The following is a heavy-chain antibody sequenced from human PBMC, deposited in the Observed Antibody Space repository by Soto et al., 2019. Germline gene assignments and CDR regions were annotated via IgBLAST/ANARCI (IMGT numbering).Heavy chain of an antibody. Sequence: GGSLRLSCAASGFTFSSYAMSWVRQAPGKGLEWVSAISGSGGSTYYADSVKGRFTISRDNSKNTLYLQMNSLRAEDTAVYYCASPPYDFWSGYYYYYYYYGMDVWGQGTTVTVSS. J-gene: IGHJ6*02. V-gene: IGHV3-23*01. CDR3: ASPPYDFWSGYYYYYYYYGMDV. D-gene: IGHD3-3*01. CDR1: GFTFSSYA. CDR2: ISGSGGST.